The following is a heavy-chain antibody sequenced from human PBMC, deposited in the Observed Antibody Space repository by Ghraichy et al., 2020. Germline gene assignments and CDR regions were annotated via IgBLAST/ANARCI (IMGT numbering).Heavy chain of an antibody. CDR1: GGSLSSNNY. D-gene: IGHD6-19*01. CDR3: ARHRRWLVALEH. CDR2: IHYDAST. Sequence: SETLSLTCTVSGGSLSSNNYWGWIRQPPGKGLEWFGSIHYDASTYYNPSLKSRVTISVDMSKNQFSLSLRSVTAADTAGYYCARHRRWLVALEHWDQGILVAVCS. J-gene: IGHJ1*01. V-gene: IGHV4-39*01.